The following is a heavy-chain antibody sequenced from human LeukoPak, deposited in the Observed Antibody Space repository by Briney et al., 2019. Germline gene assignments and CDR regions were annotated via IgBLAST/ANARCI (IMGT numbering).Heavy chain of an antibody. CDR2: ISVSGNT. Sequence: PGGSLRLSCAASGFTFSSYAMSWVRQGPGKGLEWVSAISVSGNTYHADSAKGRFTISRDSSKNTLYLQMNSLRAGDAAVYYCAKAPVTTCSGAYCYPFDYWSQGTLVTVSS. J-gene: IGHJ4*02. D-gene: IGHD2-15*01. CDR1: GFTFSSYA. CDR3: AKAPVTTCSGAYCYPFDY. V-gene: IGHV3-23*01.